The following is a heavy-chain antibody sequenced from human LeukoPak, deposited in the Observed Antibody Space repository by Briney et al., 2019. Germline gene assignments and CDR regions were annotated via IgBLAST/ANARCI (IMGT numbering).Heavy chain of an antibody. J-gene: IGHJ4*02. D-gene: IGHD6-19*01. CDR3: AKDGLIAVAGLLDY. Sequence: GGSLRLSCAASGFTFSGYGMHWVRQAPGKGLEWVAFIRYDGSNKYYADSVKGRFTISRDNSKNTLYLQMNSLRAEDTAVYYCAKDGLIAVAGLLDYWGQGTLVTVSS. V-gene: IGHV3-30*02. CDR2: IRYDGSNK. CDR1: GFTFSGYG.